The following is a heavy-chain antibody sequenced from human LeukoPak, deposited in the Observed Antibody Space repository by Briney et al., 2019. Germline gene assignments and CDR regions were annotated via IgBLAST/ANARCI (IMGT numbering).Heavy chain of an antibody. V-gene: IGHV3-23*01. CDR3: AKDLNCGFDY. CDR1: GFIFRTYA. Sequence: GGSLRLSCAASGFIFRTYAMSWVRQAPGKGLEWVSALSGSGDKTFYADSVRGRFTISRDNSKNTLYLQMNSLRAEDTAVYYCAKDLNCGFDYWGQGTLVTVSS. D-gene: IGHD1-20*01. J-gene: IGHJ4*02. CDR2: LSGSGDKT.